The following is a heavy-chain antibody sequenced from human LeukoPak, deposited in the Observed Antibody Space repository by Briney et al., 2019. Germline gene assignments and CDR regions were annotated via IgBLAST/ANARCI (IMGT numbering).Heavy chain of an antibody. D-gene: IGHD2-2*01. CDR2: ISSSSTTI. CDR3: ARGPSYASLDV. J-gene: IGHJ6*02. V-gene: IGHV3-48*03. CDR1: GFTFISYE. Sequence: GGSLRLSCAASGFTFISYEMNWVRQAPGKGLEWVSYISSSSTTIYYADSVKGRFTISRDNAKNSLYLQMNSLRTEDTAVYYCARGPSYASLDVWGQGTTVTVSS.